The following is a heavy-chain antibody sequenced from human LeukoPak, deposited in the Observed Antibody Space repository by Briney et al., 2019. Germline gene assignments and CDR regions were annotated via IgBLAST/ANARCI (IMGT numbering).Heavy chain of an antibody. V-gene: IGHV2-5*02. CDR3: ARTSDSDAFDL. J-gene: IGHJ3*01. CDR2: IYWDDDK. D-gene: IGHD2-21*01. CDR1: GFSLTTSEVG. Sequence: SGPTLVKPTQTLTLTCTFSGFSLTTSEVGVGWIRQPPGKALEWLAVIYWDDDKRYSPSLKTRLTITKDTSKNQVVLTMTNMDPVDTATYYCARTSDSDAFDLWGQGTLVTVSS.